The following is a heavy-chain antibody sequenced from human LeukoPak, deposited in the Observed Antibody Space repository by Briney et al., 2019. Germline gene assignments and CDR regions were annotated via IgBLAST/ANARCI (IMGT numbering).Heavy chain of an antibody. J-gene: IGHJ3*02. CDR1: GFTFSKAW. D-gene: IGHD6-19*01. CDR2: IPSKADGRSP. Sequence: PGGSLRLSCAASGFTFSKAWLNWVRQAPGKGLEWVGRIPSKADGRSPDYAAPVQGRFTISRDDSKTSLYLEMNSLKTEDTAVYYCTTGLGTGWYSLDASDIWGQGTRVTVSS. V-gene: IGHV3-15*01. CDR3: TTGLGTGWYSLDASDI.